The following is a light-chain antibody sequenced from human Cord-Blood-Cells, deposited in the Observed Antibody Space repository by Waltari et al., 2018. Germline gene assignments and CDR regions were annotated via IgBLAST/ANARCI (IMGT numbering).Light chain of an antibody. CDR2: DAS. Sequence: EIVLTQSPATLSLSPGERATLYFRASQSVSSHLALYQQKPGQAPRLLIYDASNRATGIPARFSGSGTGTDFTLTISRLEPEDFAVYYWQQRSNWLTFGGGTKVEIK. CDR3: QQRSNWLT. V-gene: IGKV3-11*01. J-gene: IGKJ4*01. CDR1: QSVSSH.